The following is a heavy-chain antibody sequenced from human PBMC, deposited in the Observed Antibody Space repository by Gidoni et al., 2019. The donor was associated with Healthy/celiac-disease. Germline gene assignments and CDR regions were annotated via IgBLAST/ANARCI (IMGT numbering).Heavy chain of an antibody. D-gene: IGHD2-2*01. CDR1: GGSFSGYY. Sequence: QVQLQQWGAGLLKPSETLSLTCAVYGGSFSGYYWSWIRQPPGKGLEWIGEINHTGSTKYNPSLKSRVTISVDTSKNQFSLKLSSVTAADTAVYYCARGSSESVVVPAAKHGMDVWGKGTTVTVSS. CDR3: ARGSSESVVVPAAKHGMDV. V-gene: IGHV4-34*01. CDR2: INHTGST. J-gene: IGHJ6*04.